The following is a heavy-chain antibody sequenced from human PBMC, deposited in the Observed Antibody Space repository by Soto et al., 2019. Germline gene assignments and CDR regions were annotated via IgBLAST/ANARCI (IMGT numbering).Heavy chain of an antibody. CDR1: GFTFSSYA. V-gene: IGHV3-30-3*01. D-gene: IGHD5-18*01. J-gene: IGHJ4*02. CDR3: ADSDVNDPLDH. CDR2: ISHDGSNK. Sequence: GGSLRLSCAASGFTFSSYAMHWVRQAPGKGLEWVAVISHDGSNKYYADSVKGRFTISRDNSKNTLYLQVNSLRNEDTAVYYCADSDVNDPLDHWGQGTLVTVSS.